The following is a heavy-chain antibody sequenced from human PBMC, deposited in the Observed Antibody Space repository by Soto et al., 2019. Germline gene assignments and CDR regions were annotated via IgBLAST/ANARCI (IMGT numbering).Heavy chain of an antibody. CDR3: AKDVFSGGSCYYYMVV. CDR2: ISYDGSNK. J-gene: IGHJ6*03. CDR1: GFSFSSYG. V-gene: IGHV3-30*18. Sequence: GGSLRLCCAASGFSFSSYGMHWVRQAPGKGLEWVAVISYDGSNKYYADSVKGRFTISRDNSKNTLYLQMNSLRAEDTAVYYCAKDVFSGGSCYYYMVVWGKGTSVTVSS. D-gene: IGHD2-15*01.